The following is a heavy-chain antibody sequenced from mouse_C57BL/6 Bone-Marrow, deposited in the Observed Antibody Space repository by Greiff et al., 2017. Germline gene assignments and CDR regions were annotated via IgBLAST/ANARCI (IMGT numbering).Heavy chain of an antibody. CDR3: ARPGFLAWFAY. V-gene: IGHV1-42*01. CDR2: INPSTGGT. J-gene: IGHJ3*01. CDR1: GYSFTGYY. Sequence: VQLQQSGPELVKPGASVKISCKASGYSFTGYYMNWVKQSPEKSLEWIGEINPSTGGTTYNQKFKAKATLTVDKSSSTAYMQLKSLKSEDSAVYYCARPGFLAWFAYWGQGTLVTVSA.